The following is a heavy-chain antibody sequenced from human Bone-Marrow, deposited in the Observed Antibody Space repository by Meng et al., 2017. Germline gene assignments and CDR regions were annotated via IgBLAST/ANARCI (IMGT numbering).Heavy chain of an antibody. Sequence: QVQLAQSGAEVKKPGASVKLSCKPSGYTFAAYWIHWLRQAPGQGPEWMGRIDPNNDHTQYAQNFQGRVTMTSDTSISTVYMELNGLRYNDTAVYYCARDEDISAAGKLFGDYWGQGTLVTVSS. V-gene: IGHV1-2*06. CDR3: ARDEDISAAGKLFGDY. CDR2: IDPNNDHT. CDR1: GYTFAAYW. J-gene: IGHJ4*02. D-gene: IGHD6-13*01.